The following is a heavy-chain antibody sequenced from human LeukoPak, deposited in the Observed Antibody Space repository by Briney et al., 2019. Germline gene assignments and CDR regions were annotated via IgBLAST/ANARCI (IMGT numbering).Heavy chain of an antibody. V-gene: IGHV3-21*01. CDR2: ISTTSSYI. CDR3: VRDRGFGANDY. CDR1: GFTFSTYS. D-gene: IGHD3-10*01. Sequence: GGSLRLSCAASGFTFSTYSMNWVRQAPGKGLEWVSSISTTSSYINYADSVKGRFTISRDNAQNSLYLQMNSLRAEDTAVYYCVRDRGFGANDYWGQGTLVTVSS. J-gene: IGHJ4*02.